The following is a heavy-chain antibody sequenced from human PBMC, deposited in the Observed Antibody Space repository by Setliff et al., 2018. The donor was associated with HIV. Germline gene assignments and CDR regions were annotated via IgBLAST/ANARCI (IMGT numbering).Heavy chain of an antibody. Sequence: SETLSLTCTVSGGSISSSFYYWDWIRQPPGKGLEWIGSIYYSGSTYYNPSLKSRITISVDTSKNQFSLKLSSVTAADTAVYYCARKNRYCSGGSCYYFDSWGLGTLVTVSS. V-gene: IGHV4-39*01. CDR3: ARKNRYCSGGSCYYFDS. CDR1: GGSISSSFYY. D-gene: IGHD2-15*01. CDR2: IYYSGST. J-gene: IGHJ4*02.